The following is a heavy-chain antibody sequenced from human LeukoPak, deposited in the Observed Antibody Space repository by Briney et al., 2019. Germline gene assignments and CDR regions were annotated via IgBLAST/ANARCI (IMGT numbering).Heavy chain of an antibody. CDR1: GGSLSSYY. CDR3: ARDVAGTLDP. Sequence: SETLSLTCTVSGGSLSSYYWSWIRQPPGKGLEWIGYIYYSGSTNYNPSLKSRVTISVDTSKNQFSLKLSSVTAADTAVYYCARDVAGTLDPWGQGTLVTVSS. D-gene: IGHD6-19*01. V-gene: IGHV4-59*01. J-gene: IGHJ5*02. CDR2: IYYSGST.